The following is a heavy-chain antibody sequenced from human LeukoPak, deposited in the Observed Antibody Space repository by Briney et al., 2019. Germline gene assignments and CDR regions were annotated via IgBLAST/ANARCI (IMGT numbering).Heavy chain of an antibody. V-gene: IGHV4-34*01. CDR3: ARGGVAAAGMHYYYGMDV. Sequence: PSETLSLTCAVYGGSFSGYYWSWIRQPPGKGVEGSGEINHRGSTNYNPSLKIRVTISVDTSKNQFSLKLSSVTAADTAVYYCARGGVAAAGMHYYYGMDVWGQGTTVTVSS. J-gene: IGHJ6*02. CDR1: GGSFSGYY. D-gene: IGHD6-13*01. CDR2: INHRGST.